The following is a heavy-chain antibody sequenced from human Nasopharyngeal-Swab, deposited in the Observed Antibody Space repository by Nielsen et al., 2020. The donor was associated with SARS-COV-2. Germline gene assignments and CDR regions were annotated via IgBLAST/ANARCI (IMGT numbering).Heavy chain of an antibody. CDR3: ASFWSGYYTPDY. CDR1: GFTFSSYA. CDR2: ISGSGGST. V-gene: IGHV3-23*01. J-gene: IGHJ4*02. Sequence: GGSLRLSCAASGFTFSSYAMSWVRQAPGKGLEWVSAISGSGGSTYYADSVKGRFTISRDNAKNSLYLQMNSLRAEDTAVYYCASFWSGYYTPDYWGQGTLVTVSS. D-gene: IGHD3-3*01.